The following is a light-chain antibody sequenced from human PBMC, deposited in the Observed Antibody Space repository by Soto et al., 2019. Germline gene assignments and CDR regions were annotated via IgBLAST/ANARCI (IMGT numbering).Light chain of an antibody. CDR2: AAS. CDR1: QGISNY. Sequence: DIRMTKSPSSLSAFVGDRVTITGRASQGISNYLAWFQQKPGKVPKLLIYAASTLQSGVPSRFRGSGSGTVFTLTISSLQPEDVATYYCQKYSSAPQKFGQGTKVEI. J-gene: IGKJ1*01. CDR3: QKYSSAPQK. V-gene: IGKV1-27*01.